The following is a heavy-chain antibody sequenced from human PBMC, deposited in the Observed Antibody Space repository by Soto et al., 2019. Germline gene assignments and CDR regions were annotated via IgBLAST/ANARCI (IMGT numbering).Heavy chain of an antibody. CDR3: AKVPADAYAGWFDP. CDR2: INHSGST. CDR1: GGSFSDYY. V-gene: IGHV4-34*01. Sequence: QVQLQQWGAGLLKPSETLSLTCAVYGGSFSDYYWNWIRQPPGKGLEWIGEINHSGSTNYNPSLTSWVTMAVDTSKNQVSLNLSSVTAADTAVYYCAKVPADAYAGWFDPWGRGSLVTVFS. D-gene: IGHD2-21*01. J-gene: IGHJ5*02.